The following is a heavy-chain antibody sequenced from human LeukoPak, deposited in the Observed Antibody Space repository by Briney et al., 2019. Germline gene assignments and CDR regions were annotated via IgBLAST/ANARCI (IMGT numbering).Heavy chain of an antibody. Sequence: SGPALVKPTQTLTLTCTFSGFSLSTSGMCVSWIRQPPGKALEWLAPIDWDDDKYYSTSLKTRLTISKDTSKNQVVLTMTNMDPVDTATHYCARSTTGTTVFDYWGQGTLVTVSS. J-gene: IGHJ4*02. D-gene: IGHD1-1*01. CDR2: IDWDDDK. CDR3: ARSTTGTTVFDY. V-gene: IGHV2-70*01. CDR1: GFSLSTSGMC.